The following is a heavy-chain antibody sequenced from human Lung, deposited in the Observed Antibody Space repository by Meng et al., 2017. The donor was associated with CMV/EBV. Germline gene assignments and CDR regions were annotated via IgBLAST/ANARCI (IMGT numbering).Heavy chain of an antibody. CDR1: GASIGSGGFY. J-gene: IGHJ5*02. CDR3: ARTNYGDYNWFDP. CDR2: IYYSGST. Sequence: QRQVSDPGLLTPSQPHTLTCTATGASIGSGGFYWTWLRQHPGKGLELIGYIYYSGSTTYNPSLRSRVAISIDTSKNQFSLKLTSLTAADTAVYFCARTNYGDYNWFDPWGQGTLVTVSS. V-gene: IGHV4-31*03. D-gene: IGHD4-17*01.